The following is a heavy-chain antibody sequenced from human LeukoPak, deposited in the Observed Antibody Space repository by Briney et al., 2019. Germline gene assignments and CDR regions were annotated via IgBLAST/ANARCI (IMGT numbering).Heavy chain of an antibody. CDR2: ISGGSSYI. V-gene: IGHV3-21*01. D-gene: IGHD6-19*01. CDR3: ARSQGTHYTSVSMGY. Sequence: GGSLRLSCAASGFTFNNYNMNWVRQAPGKGLEWVSSISGGSSYIYYADSVKGRFTISRDNARNSLHLQMNSLRAEDTAVYYCARSQGTHYTSVSMGYWGQGTLVTVSS. J-gene: IGHJ4*02. CDR1: GFTFNNYN.